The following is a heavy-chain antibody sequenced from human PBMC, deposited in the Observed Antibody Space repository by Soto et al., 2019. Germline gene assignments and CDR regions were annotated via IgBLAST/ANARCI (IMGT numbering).Heavy chain of an antibody. D-gene: IGHD2-15*01. J-gene: IGHJ6*02. Sequence: QVQLVESGGGVVQPGRSLRLSCAASGFTFRSYAMHWVRQAPGKGLECVAVIAYDGSNKFYRDYVKGRFTISRDNSKNTLYLQINSLRYEDTAVYYCARGDREDIAVVIGAWPGEYGVDVWGQGTTVTVSS. CDR3: ARGDREDIAVVIGAWPGEYGVDV. CDR2: IAYDGSNK. CDR1: GFTFRSYA. V-gene: IGHV3-30-3*01.